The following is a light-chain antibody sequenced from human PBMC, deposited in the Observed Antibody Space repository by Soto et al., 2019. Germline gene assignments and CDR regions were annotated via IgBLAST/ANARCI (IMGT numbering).Light chain of an antibody. CDR1: SSDVGGYNY. V-gene: IGLV2-14*03. CDR2: DVS. CDR3: GSYSRSNSV. J-gene: IGLJ1*01. Sequence: QSALTQPASVSGSPGQSITISCTGTSSDVGGYNYVSWYQQHPGKAPKLIIYDVSNRPSGVSNRFSGSKSGNTASLTISGLQAEDEADYYCGSYSRSNSVFGTGTKVTVL.